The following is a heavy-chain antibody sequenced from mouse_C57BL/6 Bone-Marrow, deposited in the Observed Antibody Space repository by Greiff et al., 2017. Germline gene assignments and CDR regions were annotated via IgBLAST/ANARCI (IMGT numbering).Heavy chain of an antibody. D-gene: IGHD2-14*01. CDR1: GYTFTSYW. Sequence: QVQLQQSGAELAKPGASVKLSCKASGYTFTSYWMHWVKQRPGQGLEWIGYINPSSGYTKYNQKFKDKATLTAAKSSSTAYMQLSSLTYEDSAVYYGASRVHPSVDVWGTGTTVTVSS. V-gene: IGHV1-7*01. CDR2: INPSSGYT. CDR3: ASRVHPSVDV. J-gene: IGHJ1*03.